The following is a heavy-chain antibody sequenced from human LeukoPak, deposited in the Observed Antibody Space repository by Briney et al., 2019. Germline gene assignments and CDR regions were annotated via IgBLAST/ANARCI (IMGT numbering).Heavy chain of an antibody. J-gene: IGHJ6*03. D-gene: IGHD2-15*01. CDR3: ARGALLYYYYYMDV. CDR1: GGTFSSYA. CDR2: IIPIFGTA. Sequence: GASVKVSCKASGGTFSSYAISWVRQAPGQGLEWMGGIIPIFGTANYAQKFQGRVTITTDESTSTAYMELSSLRSEDTAVYYCARGALLYYYYYMDVWGKGTTVTVSS. V-gene: IGHV1-69*05.